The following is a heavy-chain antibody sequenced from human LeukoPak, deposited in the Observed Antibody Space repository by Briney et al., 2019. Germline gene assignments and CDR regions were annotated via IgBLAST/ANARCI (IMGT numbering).Heavy chain of an antibody. CDR3: ARGHGFNTFDS. D-gene: IGHD5-24*01. CDR2: IYSGGST. Sequence: PGGSLRLSCAASGFTVSSNYMNWVRQAPGKGLEWVSVIYSGGSTYYADSVKGRFTISRDNSKSTVYLQMNSLRAEDTAVYYCARGHGFNTFDSWGQGTLVTVSS. V-gene: IGHV3-66*01. CDR1: GFTVSSNY. J-gene: IGHJ4*02.